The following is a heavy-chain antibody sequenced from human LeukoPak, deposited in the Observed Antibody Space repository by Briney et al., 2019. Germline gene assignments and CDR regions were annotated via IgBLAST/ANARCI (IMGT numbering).Heavy chain of an antibody. CDR1: GDYW. V-gene: IGHV3-74*01. CDR3: VSFYETY. D-gene: IGHD2-2*01. Sequence: GGSLRLSCAASGDYWMHWVRQAPGKGLVWVSHINSDGSWTSYADSVKGRFTISKDNAKNTVYLQMNNLRAEDTAVYYCVSFYETYWGRGTLVTVSS. J-gene: IGHJ4*02. CDR2: INSDGSWT.